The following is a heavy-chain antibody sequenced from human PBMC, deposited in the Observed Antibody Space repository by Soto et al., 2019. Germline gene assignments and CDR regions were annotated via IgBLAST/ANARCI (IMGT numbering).Heavy chain of an antibody. CDR1: GYSFTTYW. CDR2: IYPGDSDT. Sequence: PGESLTISCKGSGYSFTTYWIGWVRQMPGKGLEGMVIIYPGDSDTRYSPSFQGQVTISADKSINTTYLQWSSLKASDTAIYYCARQASAGKYSSAMYIWAQRTTVTVSS. CDR3: ARQASAGKYSSAMYI. V-gene: IGHV5-51*01. J-gene: IGHJ6*02. D-gene: IGHD6-13*01.